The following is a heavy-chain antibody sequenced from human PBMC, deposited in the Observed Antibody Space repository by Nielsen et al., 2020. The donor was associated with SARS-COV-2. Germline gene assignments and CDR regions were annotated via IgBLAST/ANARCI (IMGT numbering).Heavy chain of an antibody. D-gene: IGHD6-19*01. V-gene: IGHV3-30-3*01. CDR2: ISYDGSNK. CDR3: ARDRRTAYSTGWYDY. CDR1: GFTFSSFA. Sequence: GESLKISCAASGFTFSSFALHWVRQAPGKGLEWVAVISYDGSNKYYADSVKGRFTISRDNSKNTLYLQMNSLRAEDTAVYYCARDRRTAYSTGWYDYWGQGTLVTVSS. J-gene: IGHJ4*02.